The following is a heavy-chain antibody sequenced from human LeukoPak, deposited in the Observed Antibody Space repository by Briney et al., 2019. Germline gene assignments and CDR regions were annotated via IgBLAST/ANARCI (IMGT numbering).Heavy chain of an antibody. V-gene: IGHV1-8*01. Sequence: ASVKVSCKASGYTFTSYDINWVRQATGQGLEWMGYMNPNSGNTVYAQGFQGRVTLTSDTSMSTVYMELSSPRSEDTAMYYCARELRWDEHWGQGTLVTVSS. CDR3: ARELRWDEH. CDR1: GYTFTSYD. J-gene: IGHJ4*02. CDR2: MNPNSGNT. D-gene: IGHD1-26*01.